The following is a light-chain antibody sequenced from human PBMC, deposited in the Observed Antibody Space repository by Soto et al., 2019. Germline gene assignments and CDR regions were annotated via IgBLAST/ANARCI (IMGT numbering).Light chain of an antibody. V-gene: IGKV3-15*01. CDR1: QSVSSN. J-gene: IGKJ4*01. CDR3: QQYNSWPTLT. Sequence: EIVMTQSPATLSVSPGERATLSCRASQSVSSNLAWYQQKPGQAPRLLIYGTSTRATGIPARFSGSGSGTEFTLTISSLQSEDFAVYYCQQYNSWPTLTFGGGTKVEI. CDR2: GTS.